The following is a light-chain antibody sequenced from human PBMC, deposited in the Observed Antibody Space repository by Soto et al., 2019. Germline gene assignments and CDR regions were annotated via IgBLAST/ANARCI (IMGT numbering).Light chain of an antibody. CDR3: SSYSGSNNWV. Sequence: QSVLTQPPSASGSPGQSVTISCTGTNSDVGGYSYVSWYQQHPGKAPKLMISEVTKRPSGVPDRFSGYKSGNTASLTVSGLQAEDEADYYCSSYSGSNNWVFGGGTKLTVL. J-gene: IGLJ3*02. CDR2: EVT. CDR1: NSDVGGYSY. V-gene: IGLV2-8*01.